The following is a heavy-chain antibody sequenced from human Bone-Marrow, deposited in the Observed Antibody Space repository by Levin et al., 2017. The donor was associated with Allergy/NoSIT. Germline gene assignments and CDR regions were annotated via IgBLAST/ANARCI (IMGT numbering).Heavy chain of an antibody. Sequence: GASVKVSCKASGYTFTDYYVNWVRQAPGQGLEWMGWIKPDSGDTKYAQKFQDRVTMTRDTSINTIYMELSSLRSDDTAVYYCAREKGEYSFGFYYSNYGMDVWGQGTTVTVSS. CDR3: AREKGEYSFGFYYSNYGMDV. J-gene: IGHJ6*02. V-gene: IGHV1-2*02. CDR1: GYTFTDYY. D-gene: IGHD5-18*01. CDR2: IKPDSGDT.